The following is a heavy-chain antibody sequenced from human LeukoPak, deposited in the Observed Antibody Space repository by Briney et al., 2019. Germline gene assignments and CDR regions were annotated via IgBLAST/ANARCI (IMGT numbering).Heavy chain of an antibody. J-gene: IGHJ5*02. V-gene: IGHV4-34*01. CDR1: GGSLSGYY. CDR3: ARGQFPQLRLNWFDP. D-gene: IGHD3-16*01. Sequence: SETLSLTCAVYGGSLSGYYWSWIRQPPGKGLEWTGEINHSGSTNYNPSLKSRVTISVDTSKNQFSLKLSSVTAADTAVYYCARGQFPQLRLNWFDPWGQGTLVTVSS. CDR2: INHSGST.